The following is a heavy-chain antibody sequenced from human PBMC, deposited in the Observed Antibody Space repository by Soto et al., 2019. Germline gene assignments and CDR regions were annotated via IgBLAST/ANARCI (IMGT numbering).Heavy chain of an antibody. J-gene: IGHJ5*02. D-gene: IGHD3-10*02. CDR1: GGSFSGFY. V-gene: IGHV4-34*01. CDR2: INHSGTT. CDR3: ARHVFQYNWMDP. Sequence: QVQLQQWGAGLLEPSETLSLTCGISGGSFSGFYWSWIRQSPGKGLEWVGEINHSGTTHYNPSLESRVNILKDPSKAQFSLNVNSVTAADTAIYYCARHVFQYNWMDPWGQGTLVSVSS.